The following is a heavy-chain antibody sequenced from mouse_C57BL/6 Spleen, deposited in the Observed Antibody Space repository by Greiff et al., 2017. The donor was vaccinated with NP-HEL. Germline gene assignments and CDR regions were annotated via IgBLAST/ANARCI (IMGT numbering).Heavy chain of an antibody. CDR3: ARAGSSYRVYYFDY. CDR2: IYPGDGDT. CDR1: GYAFSSYW. D-gene: IGHD1-1*01. V-gene: IGHV1-80*01. Sequence: VQLQQSGAELVKPGASVKISCKASGYAFSSYWMNWVKQRPGKGLEWIGQIYPGDGDTNYNGKFKGKATLTADKSSSTAYMQLSSLTSEDSAVYFWARAGSSYRVYYFDYWGQGTTLTVSS. J-gene: IGHJ2*01.